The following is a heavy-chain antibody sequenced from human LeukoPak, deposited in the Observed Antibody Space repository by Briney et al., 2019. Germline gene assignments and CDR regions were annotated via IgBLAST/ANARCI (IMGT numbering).Heavy chain of an antibody. CDR2: ISYDGSNK. CDR1: GFTFSSYG. V-gene: IGHV3-30*19. CDR3: TTGGGTVSTRQGY. D-gene: IGHD4-17*01. J-gene: IGHJ4*02. Sequence: GGSLRLSCAASGFTFSSYGMHWVRQAPGKGLEWVAVISYDGSNKYYADSVKGRFTISRDNSKNTLYLQMNSLRAEDTAVYYCTTGGGTVSTRQGYWGQGTLVTVSS.